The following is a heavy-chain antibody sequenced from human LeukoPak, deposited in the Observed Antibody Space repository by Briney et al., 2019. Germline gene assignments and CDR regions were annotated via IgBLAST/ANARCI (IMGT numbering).Heavy chain of an antibody. CDR3: ARGGMITFGAINWFDP. CDR2: IYYSGST. J-gene: IGHJ5*02. V-gene: IGHV4-39*01. D-gene: IGHD3-16*01. CDR1: GGSISSSSYY. Sequence: SETLSLTCTVSGGSISSSSYYWGWIRQPPGKGLEWIGSIYYSGSTYYNPSLKSRVTISVDTSKNQFSLKLSSVTAAGTAVYYCARGGMITFGAINWFDPWGQGTQVTVSS.